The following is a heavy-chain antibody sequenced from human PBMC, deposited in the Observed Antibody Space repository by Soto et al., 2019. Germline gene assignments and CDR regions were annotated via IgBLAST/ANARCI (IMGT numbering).Heavy chain of an antibody. V-gene: IGHV4-31*03. CDR1: GGSISSGGYY. CDR2: MSHSGGT. J-gene: IGHJ3*02. Sequence: SQPLPLTCTVSGGSISSGGYYWSRIRQHPGKGLEWIGDMSHSGGTHYNPSLKSRVTISVDTSKNQFSLKMSSVTAADTALYYCARVERGTATTVVDAFDIWGPGTMVTVSS. D-gene: IGHD1-1*01. CDR3: ARVERGTATTVVDAFDI.